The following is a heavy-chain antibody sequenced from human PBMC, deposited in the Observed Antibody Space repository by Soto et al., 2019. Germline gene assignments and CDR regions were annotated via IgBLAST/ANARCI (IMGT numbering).Heavy chain of an antibody. D-gene: IGHD1-26*01. CDR2: ISYDGSNK. V-gene: IGHV3-30-3*01. Sequence: QVQLVESGGGVVQPGRSLRLSCAASGFTFSSYAMHWFRQAPGKGLEWVAVISYDGSNKYYADSVKGRFTISRDNSKNTLYLQMNSLRAEDTAVYYCARDLVGATSEAAFDIWGQGTMVTVSS. CDR1: GFTFSSYA. CDR3: ARDLVGATSEAAFDI. J-gene: IGHJ3*02.